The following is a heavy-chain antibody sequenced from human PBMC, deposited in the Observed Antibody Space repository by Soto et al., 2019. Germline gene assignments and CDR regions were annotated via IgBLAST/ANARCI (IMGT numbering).Heavy chain of an antibody. V-gene: IGHV3-15*01. J-gene: IGHJ6*02. CDR1: GFTFSNAW. Sequence: EVQLVESGGGLVKPGGSLRLSCAASGFTFSNAWMSWVRQAPGKGLEWVGRIKSKTDGGTTDYAAPVKGRFTISRDDSQNTLYLQMNSLKTEDTAVYYCTPDVGRFGAYYGMDVWGQGTTVTVSS. CDR2: IKSKTDGGTT. CDR3: TPDVGRFGAYYGMDV. D-gene: IGHD3-10*01.